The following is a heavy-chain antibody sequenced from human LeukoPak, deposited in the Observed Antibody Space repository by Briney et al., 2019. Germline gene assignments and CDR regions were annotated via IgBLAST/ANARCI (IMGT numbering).Heavy chain of an antibody. J-gene: IGHJ4*02. Sequence: SETLSLTCAVYGVSFSGYYWSWIRQPPGKGLEWIGEIDHSGSTNYNPSLKSRVTISVDTSKDQFSLKLSSVTAADTAVYYCARAGWALGGAIDYWGQGTLVTVSS. CDR3: ARAGWALGGAIDY. CDR2: IDHSGST. D-gene: IGHD1-26*01. CDR1: GVSFSGYY. V-gene: IGHV4-34*01.